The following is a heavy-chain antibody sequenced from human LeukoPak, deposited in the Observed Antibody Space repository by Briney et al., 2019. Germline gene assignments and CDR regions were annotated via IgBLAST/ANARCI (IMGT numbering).Heavy chain of an antibody. CDR3: ARRYSGYYGSGSYRN. V-gene: IGHV4-39*01. CDR2: IYYSGST. CDR1: GGSISSSSYY. Sequence: SETLSLTCTVSGGSISSSSYYWGWIRQPPGKGLEWIGSIYYSGSTYYNPSLKSRVTISVDTSKNQFSLKLSSVTAADTAVYYCARRYSGYYGSGSYRNWGQGTLVTVSS. J-gene: IGHJ4*02. D-gene: IGHD3-10*01.